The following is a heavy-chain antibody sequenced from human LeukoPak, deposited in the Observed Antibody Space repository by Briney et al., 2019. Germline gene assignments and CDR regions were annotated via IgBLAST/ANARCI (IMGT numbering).Heavy chain of an antibody. J-gene: IGHJ5*02. CDR2: MNPNSGNT. CDR3: ARVPLWFGELFDGNWFDP. V-gene: IGHV1-8*02. D-gene: IGHD3-10*01. CDR1: GYTFTSYG. Sequence: GASVKVPCKASGYTFTSYGISWVRQAPGQGLEWMGWMNPNSGNTGYAQKFQGRVTMTRNTSISTAYMELSSLRSEDTAVYYCARVPLWFGELFDGNWFDPWGQGTLVTVSS.